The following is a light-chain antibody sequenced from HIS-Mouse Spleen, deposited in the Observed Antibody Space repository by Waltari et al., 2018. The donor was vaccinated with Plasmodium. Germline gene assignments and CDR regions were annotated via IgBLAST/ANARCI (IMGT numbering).Light chain of an antibody. J-gene: IGKJ3*01. Sequence: IGMTQPPATLPAPPGARAPLPCRASPSAGSNLAGDQQKPGQAPRLLIYGASPSATGTPARFSGSGCGTEFTLTISSLHCEDFAVYYCQQYNNWSFTFGPGTTV. CDR3: QQYNNWSFT. CDR2: GAS. CDR1: PSAGSN. V-gene: IGKV3-15*01.